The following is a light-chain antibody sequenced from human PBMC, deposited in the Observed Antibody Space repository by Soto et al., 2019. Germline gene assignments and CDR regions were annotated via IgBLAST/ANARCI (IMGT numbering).Light chain of an antibody. CDR1: SSDFGVYDY. CDR2: EVN. Sequence: QSALTQPASVSGSPGQSITISCTGTSSDFGVYDYVSWYQHYRGKAPQLMIYEVNYRPSGISNRFSGSKSGHTSSLTISGLQGEDEADYYCSSYTIGRYLVFGTGTKLTVL. J-gene: IGLJ1*01. CDR3: SSYTIGRYLV. V-gene: IGLV2-14*01.